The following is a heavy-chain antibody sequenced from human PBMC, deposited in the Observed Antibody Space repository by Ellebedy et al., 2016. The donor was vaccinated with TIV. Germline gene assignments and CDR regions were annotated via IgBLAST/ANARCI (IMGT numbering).Heavy chain of an antibody. Sequence: SETLSLTCTVSGGSISSGSYYWGWIRQPPGKGLEWIGSIYYSGSTYYNPSLKSRVTISVDTSKNQFSLKLSSVTAADTAVYYCARGGDYSGYEPEAFDIWGQGTMVTVSS. CDR1: GGSISSGSYY. D-gene: IGHD5-12*01. J-gene: IGHJ3*02. V-gene: IGHV4-39*07. CDR2: IYYSGST. CDR3: ARGGDYSGYEPEAFDI.